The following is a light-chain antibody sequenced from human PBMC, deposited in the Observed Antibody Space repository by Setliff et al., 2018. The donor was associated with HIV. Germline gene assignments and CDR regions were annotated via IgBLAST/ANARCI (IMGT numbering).Light chain of an antibody. Sequence: QSALTQPPSASGAPGQRVTISCSGSSSNIRTNTVHWYQHLPGTAPKLLIYSTNKRPSGVPDRFSGFKSGTSASLAISGLQPEDEADYYCAAWHDSLTGYVFGTGTKVTVL. CDR2: STN. J-gene: IGLJ1*01. V-gene: IGLV1-44*01. CDR1: SSNIRTNT. CDR3: AAWHDSLTGYV.